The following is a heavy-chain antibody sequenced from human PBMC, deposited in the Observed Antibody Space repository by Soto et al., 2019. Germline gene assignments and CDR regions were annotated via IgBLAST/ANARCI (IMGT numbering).Heavy chain of an antibody. CDR1: GFNFSDHY. CDR2: IRNKANSYTT. D-gene: IGHD2-15*01. J-gene: IGHJ4*02. Sequence: EVQLVESGGGLVQPGGSLRLSCAASGFNFSDHYMDWVRQAPGKGLEWVARIRNKANSYTTHYAASVKGRFTISIDDSKNSLFLQMNSLQTEETAVYYCARGSCSGGRCFSGSDWGQGTLVTVSS. CDR3: ARGSCSGGRCFSGSD. V-gene: IGHV3-72*01.